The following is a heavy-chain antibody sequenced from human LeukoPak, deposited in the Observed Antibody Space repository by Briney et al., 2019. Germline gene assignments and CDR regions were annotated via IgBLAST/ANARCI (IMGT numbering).Heavy chain of an antibody. CDR3: GRDLGGRSGY. Sequence: SETLSLTCTVSGGSISSGAYYWSWIRQHPGKGPEWIGNIFYSGNTYYNPSLKSRVTISVDTSKNQFSLKLSSVTAADTAVYYCGRDLGGRSGYWGQGTLVTVSS. CDR1: GGSISSGAYY. V-gene: IGHV4-31*03. CDR2: IFYSGNT. J-gene: IGHJ4*02. D-gene: IGHD1-26*01.